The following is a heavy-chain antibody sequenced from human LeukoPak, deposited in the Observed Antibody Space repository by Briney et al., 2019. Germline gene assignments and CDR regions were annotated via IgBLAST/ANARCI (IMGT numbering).Heavy chain of an antibody. J-gene: IGHJ4*02. CDR1: GFTFSSYG. CDR2: IWDDGSKT. CDR3: ARVRGSCSGDNCYSDY. D-gene: IGHD2-15*01. V-gene: IGHV3-33*01. Sequence: GGSLRLSCAASGFTFSSYGMHWVRQAPGKGLEWVAVIWDDGSKTYYGDSVKGRFTISRDNSKNALFLQMNSPRAEDTAVYYCARVRGSCSGDNCYSDYWGQGTLVTVSS.